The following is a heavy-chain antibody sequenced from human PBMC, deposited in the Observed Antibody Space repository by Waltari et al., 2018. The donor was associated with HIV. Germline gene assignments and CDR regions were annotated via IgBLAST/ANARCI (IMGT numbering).Heavy chain of an antibody. CDR2: ISYDGSNK. CDR1: GFTFSSYG. Sequence: QVQLVESGGGVVQPGRSLRLSCAASGFTFSSYGMHWVRQAPGKGLWWVVVISYDGSNKYYADSVKGRFTISRDNSKNTLYLQMNSLRAEDTAVYYCAKDRHGVTIYGMDVWGQGTTVTVSS. CDR3: AKDRHGVTIYGMDV. J-gene: IGHJ6*02. V-gene: IGHV3-30*18. D-gene: IGHD4-17*01.